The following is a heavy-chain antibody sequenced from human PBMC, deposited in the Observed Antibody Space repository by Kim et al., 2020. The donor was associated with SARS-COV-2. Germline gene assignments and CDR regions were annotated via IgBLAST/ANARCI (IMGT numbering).Heavy chain of an antibody. J-gene: IGHJ4*02. V-gene: IGHV3-74*01. Sequence: GGSLRLSCVASGFTFSSYWMHWVRQAPGKWLVWVSRINTDETTIQYADSVKGRFTISRDNAKNTLYLQMSSLRAEDTAVYYCVRSVDYWGQGTLVTVSS. CDR1: GFTFSSYW. CDR2: INTDETTI. CDR3: VRSVDY.